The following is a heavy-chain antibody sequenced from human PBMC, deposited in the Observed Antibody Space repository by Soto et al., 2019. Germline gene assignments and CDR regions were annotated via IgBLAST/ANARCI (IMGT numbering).Heavy chain of an antibody. CDR3: VSYSSSWDYYYYFMDF. CDR1: GYSFTSYW. V-gene: IGHV5-51*01. J-gene: IGHJ6*03. CDR2: IYPGDSDT. D-gene: IGHD6-13*01. Sequence: GESLKISCKGSGYSFTSYWIGWVRQMPGKGLEWMGIIYPGDSDTRYSPSFQGQVTISADKSISTAYLQWSSLKASDTAMYYCVSYSSSWDYYYYFMDFWGKGSTVTVSS.